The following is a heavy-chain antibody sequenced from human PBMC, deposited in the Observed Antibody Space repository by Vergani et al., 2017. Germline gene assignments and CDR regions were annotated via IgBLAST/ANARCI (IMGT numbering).Heavy chain of an antibody. J-gene: IGHJ6*02. D-gene: IGHD6-19*01. CDR2: IYSGGST. CDR1: GFTFSSYA. CDR3: ARDLHSDSSGSPYYYYGMDV. Sequence: EVQLLESGGGLVQPGGSLRLSCAASGFTFSSYAMSWVRQAPGKGLEWVSVIYSGGSTYYADSAKGRFTISRDNSKNTLYLQMNSLRAEDTAVYYCARDLHSDSSGSPYYYYGMDVWGQGTTVTVSS. V-gene: IGHV3-23*03.